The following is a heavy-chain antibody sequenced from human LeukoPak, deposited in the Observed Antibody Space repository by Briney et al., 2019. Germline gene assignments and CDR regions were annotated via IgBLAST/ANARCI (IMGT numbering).Heavy chain of an antibody. V-gene: IGHV4-38-2*02. Sequence: SETLSLTCTVSGYSISSGYYWGWIRQPPGKGLEWIGSIYHSGRTFYNPSLKSRVTLSIDTSKNQFSLKLTSVTAADTAVYYCARGRWGGNAFDIWGQGTMVTVSS. CDR3: ARGRWGGNAFDI. CDR1: GYSISSGYY. CDR2: IYHSGRT. D-gene: IGHD3-10*01. J-gene: IGHJ3*02.